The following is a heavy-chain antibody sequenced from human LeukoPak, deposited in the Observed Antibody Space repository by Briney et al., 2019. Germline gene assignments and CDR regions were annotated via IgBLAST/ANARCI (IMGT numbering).Heavy chain of an antibody. CDR1: GGSISIYY. V-gene: IGHV4-59*01. Sequence: PSETLSLTCTVSGGSISIYYWSWIRQPPGKGLEWIGYVYNSRSTDYNPSLKSRVTISADTSKNQFSLKLSSVIAADTAVYYCVRDRELNYWGQGILVTVSS. D-gene: IGHD5-24*01. CDR2: VYNSRST. CDR3: VRDRELNY. J-gene: IGHJ4*02.